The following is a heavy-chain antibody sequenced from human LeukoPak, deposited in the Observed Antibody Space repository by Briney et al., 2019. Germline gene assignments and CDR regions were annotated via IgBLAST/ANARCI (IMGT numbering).Heavy chain of an antibody. J-gene: IGHJ4*02. CDR3: ARERPSAILTGVYYFDY. CDR2: IYYSGST. Sequence: SETLSLTCTVSGGSISSSSYYWGWIRQPPGKGLEWIGSIYYSGSTYYNPSLKSRVTISVDTSKNQFSLKLSSVTAAHTAVYYCARERPSAILTGVYYFDYWGQGTLVTVSS. V-gene: IGHV4-39*02. CDR1: GGSISSSSYY. D-gene: IGHD3-9*01.